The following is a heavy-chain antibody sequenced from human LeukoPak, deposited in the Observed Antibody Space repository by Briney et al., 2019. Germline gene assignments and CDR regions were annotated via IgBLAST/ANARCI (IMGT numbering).Heavy chain of an antibody. J-gene: IGHJ1*01. CDR2: IYYSGST. Sequence: KSSETLSLTCTVSGGSISSYYWSWIRQPPGKGLEWIGYIYYSGSTNYNPSLKSRVTISVDTSKNQFSLKLSSVTAADTAVYYCARLKGSGWLEYFQHWGQGTLVTVSS. V-gene: IGHV4-59*01. CDR3: ARLKGSGWLEYFQH. CDR1: GGSISSYY. D-gene: IGHD6-19*01.